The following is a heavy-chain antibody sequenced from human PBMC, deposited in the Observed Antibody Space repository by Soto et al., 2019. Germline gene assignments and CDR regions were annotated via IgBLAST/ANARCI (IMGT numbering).Heavy chain of an antibody. Sequence: GGSLRLSCAASGFTFSSYAMHWVRQAPGKGLEWVAVISYDGSNKYYADSVKGRFTISRDNSKNTLYLQMNSLRAEDTAVYYCARESGWLPTGYYYYGMDVWGQGTTVTVSS. CDR2: ISYDGSNK. CDR3: ARESGWLPTGYYYYGMDV. J-gene: IGHJ6*02. V-gene: IGHV3-30-3*01. CDR1: GFTFSSYA. D-gene: IGHD5-18*01.